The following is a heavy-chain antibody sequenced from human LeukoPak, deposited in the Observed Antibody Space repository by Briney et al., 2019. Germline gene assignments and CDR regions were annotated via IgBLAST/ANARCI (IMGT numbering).Heavy chain of an antibody. J-gene: IGHJ6*03. Sequence: SETLSLTCTVSGGSISSSSYYWGWIRQPPGKGLEWIGSIYYSGSTYYNPSLKSRVTISVDTSKNQFSLKLSSVTAADTAVYYCQYYGRFSSGRDPYYYYYMDVWGKGTTVTISS. CDR3: QYYGRFSSGRDPYYYYYMDV. CDR2: IYYSGST. CDR1: GGSISSSSYY. D-gene: IGHD3-10*01. V-gene: IGHV4-39*01.